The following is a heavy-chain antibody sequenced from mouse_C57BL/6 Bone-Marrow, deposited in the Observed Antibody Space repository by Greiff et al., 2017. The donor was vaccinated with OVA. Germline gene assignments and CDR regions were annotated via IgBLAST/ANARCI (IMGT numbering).Heavy chain of an antibody. V-gene: IGHV1-26*01. D-gene: IGHD2-2*01. Sequence: VQLQQSGPELVKPGASVKISCKASGYTFTDYYMNWVKQSHGKSLEWIGDINPNNGGTSYNQKFKGKATLTVDKSSGTAYMELRSLTSEDSAVYYCARGVTTGTDYWGQGTTLTVSS. J-gene: IGHJ2*01. CDR1: GYTFTDYY. CDR3: ARGVTTGTDY. CDR2: INPNNGGT.